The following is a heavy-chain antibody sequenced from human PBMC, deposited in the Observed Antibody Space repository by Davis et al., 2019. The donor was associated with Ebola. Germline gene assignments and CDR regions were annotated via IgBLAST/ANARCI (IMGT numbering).Heavy chain of an antibody. J-gene: IGHJ6*04. D-gene: IGHD6-19*01. V-gene: IGHV6-1*01. CDR3: VRGWLRTGMDV. Sequence: HSQTPSLTRAISGDRVSSGGWNWIRQSPSRGLEWLGRTYYSSKWYNDYAVSVKSRININPDTSKNQFSLQLSSVTPEDTAMYYCVRGWLRTGMDVGGTGTTVIVSS. CDR2: TYYSSKWYN. CDR1: GDRVSSGG.